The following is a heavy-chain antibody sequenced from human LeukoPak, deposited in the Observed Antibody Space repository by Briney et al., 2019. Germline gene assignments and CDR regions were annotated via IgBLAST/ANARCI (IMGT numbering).Heavy chain of an antibody. Sequence: GGSLRLSCAASGFTFGSYAMSWVRQAPGKGLEWVSAISGSGGSTYYADSVKGRFTISRDNSKNTLYLQMNSLRAEDTAVYYCAKDIYDSSGYHYWGQGTLVTVSS. CDR1: GFTFGSYA. V-gene: IGHV3-23*01. J-gene: IGHJ4*02. CDR3: AKDIYDSSGYHY. D-gene: IGHD3-22*01. CDR2: ISGSGGST.